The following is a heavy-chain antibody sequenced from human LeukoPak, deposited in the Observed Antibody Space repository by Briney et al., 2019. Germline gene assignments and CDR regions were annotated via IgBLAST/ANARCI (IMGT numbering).Heavy chain of an antibody. J-gene: IGHJ4*02. CDR2: VDGDGSST. CDR1: GFSFSSNW. D-gene: IGHD3-10*01. V-gene: IGHV3-74*01. CDR3: ARVQDRYYSGSGFDY. Sequence: GGSLRLSCAASGFSFSSNWMHWVRQAPGKGLVWVSRVDGDGSSTSYADSVKGRFSISRDNAKNSLYLVMNSLRAEDTAFYYCARVQDRYYSGSGFDYWGQGTLVTVSS.